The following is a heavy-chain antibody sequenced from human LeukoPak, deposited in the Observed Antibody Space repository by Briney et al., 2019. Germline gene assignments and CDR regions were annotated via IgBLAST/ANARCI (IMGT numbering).Heavy chain of an antibody. CDR1: GFTFSSYA. CDR2: TNSDGSST. J-gene: IGHJ4*02. Sequence: GGSLRLSCAASGFTFSSYAMSWVRQAPGEGLVWVSRTNSDGSSTSYADSVKGRFTISRDNAKNTLYLQMNSLRAEDTAVYYCARGNSGSRSIPFDYWGQGSLVTVSS. D-gene: IGHD1-26*01. V-gene: IGHV3-74*01. CDR3: ARGNSGSRSIPFDY.